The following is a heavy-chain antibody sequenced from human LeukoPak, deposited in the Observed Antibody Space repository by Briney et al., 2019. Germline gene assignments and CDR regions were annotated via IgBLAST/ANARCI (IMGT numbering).Heavy chain of an antibody. D-gene: IGHD3-16*01. Sequence: PGGSPRLSCEASGFAFSFFAMSWLRQPPGKGLEWVGRIKSKTDGGTTDYAAPVKGRFTISRDDSKNTLYLQMNSLKTEDTAVYYCTTDHPGGHWGQGTLVTVSS. CDR1: GFAFSFFA. J-gene: IGHJ4*02. CDR3: TTDHPGGH. CDR2: IKSKTDGGTT. V-gene: IGHV3-15*01.